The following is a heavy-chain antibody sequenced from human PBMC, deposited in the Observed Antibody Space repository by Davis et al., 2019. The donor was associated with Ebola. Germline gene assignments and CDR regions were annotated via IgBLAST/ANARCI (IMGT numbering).Heavy chain of an antibody. CDR1: GYTFTSYY. CDR2: INPNSGGT. CDR3: ATNIGTNGRYYYYGMDV. D-gene: IGHD1-7*01. Sequence: AASVKVSCKASGYTFTSYYMHWVRQAPGQGLEWMGWINPNSGGTNYAQKFQGWVTMTRDTSISTAYMELSRLRSDDTAVYYCATNIGTNGRYYYYGMDVWGQGTTVTVSS. V-gene: IGHV1-2*04. J-gene: IGHJ6*02.